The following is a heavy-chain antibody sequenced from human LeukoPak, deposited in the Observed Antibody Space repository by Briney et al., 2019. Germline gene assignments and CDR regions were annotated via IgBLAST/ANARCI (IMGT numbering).Heavy chain of an antibody. J-gene: IGHJ2*01. V-gene: IGHV1-18*01. CDR3: ASLANYGPYWYFDL. CDR1: GYTFTSYG. Sequence: GASVKVSCKASGYTFTSYGISWVRQAPGQGLEWMGWISAYNGNTNYAQKLQGRVTMTTDTSTSTACMELRSLRSDDTAVYYCASLANYGPYWYFDLWGRGTLVTVSS. CDR2: ISAYNGNT. D-gene: IGHD4-17*01.